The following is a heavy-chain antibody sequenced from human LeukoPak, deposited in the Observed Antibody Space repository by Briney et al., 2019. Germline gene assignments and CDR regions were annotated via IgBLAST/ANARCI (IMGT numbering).Heavy chain of an antibody. Sequence: PSETLSLTCTVSGGSISSGDYYWSWIRQPPGKGLEWIGYMFHSGSTHYNPSLKSRVTISIDTSKNQLFLKLSSVTAADTAVYYCARGVRDPKGRWYFDLWGRGTLVTVSS. CDR1: GGSISSGDYY. J-gene: IGHJ2*01. V-gene: IGHV4-30-4*01. CDR2: MFHSGST. CDR3: ARGVRDPKGRWYFDL. D-gene: IGHD3-3*01.